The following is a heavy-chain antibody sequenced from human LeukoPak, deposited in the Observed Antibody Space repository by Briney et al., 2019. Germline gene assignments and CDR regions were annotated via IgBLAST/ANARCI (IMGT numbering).Heavy chain of an antibody. J-gene: IGHJ4*02. CDR1: GFTFDDYG. Sequence: PGGSLRLPCAASGFTFDDYGMHWVRQAPGKGLEWVAVIWYDGSNKYYADSVKGRFTISRDNSENTLYLQMNSLRAEDTAVYYCAREVDSGSPGPGYWGQGTLVTVSS. CDR3: AREVDSGSPGPGY. V-gene: IGHV3-33*08. CDR2: IWYDGSNK. D-gene: IGHD5-12*01.